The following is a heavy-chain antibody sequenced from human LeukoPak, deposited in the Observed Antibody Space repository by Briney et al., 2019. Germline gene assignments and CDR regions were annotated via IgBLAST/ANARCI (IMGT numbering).Heavy chain of an antibody. J-gene: IGHJ4*02. CDR2: INPNSGAT. CDR1: GYTFTGYH. V-gene: IGHV1-2*04. Sequence: ASVKVSCKASGYTFTGYHMHWVRQAPGQGFEWTGWINPNSGATNYAQKFQGWVTMTRDTSISTGYMELGSLKSDDTAMYYCARSFRYNWNDVSFDYWGQGTLVTVSS. CDR3: ARSFRYNWNDVSFDY. D-gene: IGHD1-20*01.